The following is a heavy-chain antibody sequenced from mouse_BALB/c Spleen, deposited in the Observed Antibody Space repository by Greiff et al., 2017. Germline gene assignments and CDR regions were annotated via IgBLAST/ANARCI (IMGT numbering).Heavy chain of an antibody. CDR1: GFTFSSYG. CDR3: ARDGIFYAY. V-gene: IGHV5-6-3*01. J-gene: IGHJ3*01. Sequence: EVMLVESGGGLVQPGGSLKLSCAASGFTFSSYGMSWVRQTPDKRLELVATINSNGGSTYYPDSVKGRFTISRDNAKNTLYLQMSSLKSEDTAMYYCARDGIFYAYWGQGTLVTVSA. CDR2: INSNGGST.